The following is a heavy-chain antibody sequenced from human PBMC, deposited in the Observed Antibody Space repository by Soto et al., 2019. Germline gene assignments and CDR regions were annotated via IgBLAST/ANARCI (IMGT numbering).Heavy chain of an antibody. CDR1: GGPINSPDYY. V-gene: IGHV4-30-4*01. CDR2: LYFNGGT. J-gene: IGHJ5*02. CDR3: ARGISKYSSWYEPHTWFDA. D-gene: IGHD6-13*01. Sequence: QVQLQESGPGLVKPSQTLSLTCNVSGGPINSPDYYWTWIRQSPGKGLEWIGYLYFNGGTQYNPSLRTPISMSLDTSKKPFSLKMRSVPGADTAVYYCARGISKYSSWYEPHTWFDAWGQGALVTVSS.